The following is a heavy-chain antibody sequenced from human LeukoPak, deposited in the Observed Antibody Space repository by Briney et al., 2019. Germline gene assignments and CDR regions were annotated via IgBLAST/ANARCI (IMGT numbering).Heavy chain of an antibody. CDR3: ARGPPYGSRSDYFDY. V-gene: IGHV3-48*01. Sequence: GGSLRLSCAASGFTLSDYWMSWVRQAPGKGPEWISYISTRGTSKYYADSVRGRFTISRDDGKNSLFLQMNSLRVEDTAVYYCARGPPYGSRSDYFDYWGQGTLVTVSS. J-gene: IGHJ4*02. CDR1: GFTLSDYW. D-gene: IGHD3-10*01. CDR2: ISTRGTSK.